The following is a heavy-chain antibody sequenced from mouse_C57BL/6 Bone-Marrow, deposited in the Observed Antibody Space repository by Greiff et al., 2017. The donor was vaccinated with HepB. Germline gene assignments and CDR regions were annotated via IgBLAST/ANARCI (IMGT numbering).Heavy chain of an antibody. V-gene: IGHV5-17*01. CDR2: ISSGSSTI. Sequence: EVNLVESGGGLVKPGGSLKLSCAASGFTFSDYGMHWVRQAPEKGLEWVAYISSGSSTIYYADTVKGRFTISRDNAKNTLFLQMTSLRSEDTAMYYCAREGGPWYFDVWGTGTTVTVSS. J-gene: IGHJ1*03. D-gene: IGHD1-1*02. CDR3: AREGGPWYFDV. CDR1: GFTFSDYG.